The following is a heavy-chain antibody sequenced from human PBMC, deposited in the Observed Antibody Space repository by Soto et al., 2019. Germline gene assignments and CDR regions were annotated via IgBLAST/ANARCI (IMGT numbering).Heavy chain of an antibody. V-gene: IGHV1-18*01. CDR1: GGTFSSYA. D-gene: IGHD3-9*01. Sequence: ASVKVSCKASGGTFSSYAISWVRQAPGQGLEWMGGISAYNGNTNYAQKLQGRVTMTTDTSTSTAYMELRSLRSDDTAVYYCARESLRYFDWLSHDAFDIWGQGTMVTVSS. CDR3: ARESLRYFDWLSHDAFDI. J-gene: IGHJ3*02. CDR2: ISAYNGNT.